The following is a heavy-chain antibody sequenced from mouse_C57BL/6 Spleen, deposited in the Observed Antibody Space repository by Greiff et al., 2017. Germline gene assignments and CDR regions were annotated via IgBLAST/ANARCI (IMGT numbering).Heavy chain of an antibody. J-gene: IGHJ2*01. CDR2: IDPSDSYT. CDR3: ARELPPVDY. CDR1: GYTFTSYW. Sequence: QVQLQQPGAELVRPGTSVKLSCKASGYTFTSYWMHWVKQRPGQGLEWIGVIDPSDSYTNYNQKFKGKATLTVDTSSSTAYMQPSSLTSEDSAVYYFARELPPVDYWGQGTTLTVSS. D-gene: IGHD1-1*01. V-gene: IGHV1-59*01.